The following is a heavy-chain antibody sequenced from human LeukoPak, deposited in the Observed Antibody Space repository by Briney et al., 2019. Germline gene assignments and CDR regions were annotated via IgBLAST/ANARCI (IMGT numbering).Heavy chain of an antibody. CDR3: ARHYSNSSGVFFFDY. J-gene: IGHJ4*02. D-gene: IGHD6-6*01. V-gene: IGHV4-34*01. CDR1: RGSFSGYY. CDR2: INHSGST. Sequence: PSETLSLTCAVYRGSFSGYYWSWIRQPPGKGLEWIGEINHSGSTNYNPSLKSRVTLSVDASKNQFSLKLTSVTAADTAVYFCARHYSNSSGVFFFDYWGQGTLVTVSS.